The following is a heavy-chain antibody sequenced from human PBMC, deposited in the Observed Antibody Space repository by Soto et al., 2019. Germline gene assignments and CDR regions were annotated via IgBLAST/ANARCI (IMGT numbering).Heavy chain of an antibody. CDR2: ISSSSSTI. CDR1: GFTFSSYS. V-gene: IGHV3-48*01. CDR3: ARDTVTTGKGSDDY. Sequence: EVQLVESGGGLVQPGGSLRLSCAASGFTFSSYSMNWVRQAPGKGREWVSYISSSSSTIYYADSVKGRFTISRDNAKNSLYLQMNSLRAEDTAVYYCARDTVTTGKGSDDYWGQGTLVTVSS. D-gene: IGHD4-17*01. J-gene: IGHJ4*02.